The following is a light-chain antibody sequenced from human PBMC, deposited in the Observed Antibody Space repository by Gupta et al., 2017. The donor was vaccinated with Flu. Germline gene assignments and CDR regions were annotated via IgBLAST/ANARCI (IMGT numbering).Light chain of an antibody. V-gene: IGKV1-39*01. CDR1: QSISSY. CDR2: AAS. J-gene: IGKJ2*01. CDR3: QQSYSTLYT. Sequence: IQLTQSPSSLSASVGDRVTITCRASQSISSYLNWYQQKPGKAPKLLIYAASSLQSGVPSRFSGSESGTDFTLTISSLQPEDFANYYCQQSYSTLYTFGQGTKLEIK.